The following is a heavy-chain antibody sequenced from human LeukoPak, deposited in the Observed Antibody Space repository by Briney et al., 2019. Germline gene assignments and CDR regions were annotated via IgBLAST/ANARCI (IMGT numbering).Heavy chain of an antibody. CDR2: IYHSGST. V-gene: IGHV4-38-2*01. Sequence: SETLSLTCAVSGYSISSGYYWGWIRQPPGKELEWIGSIYHSGSTYYNPSLKSRVTISVDTSKNQFSLKLSSVTAADTAVYYCAGTPYGSGSHYYFDYWGQGTLVTVSS. CDR3: AGTPYGSGSHYYFDY. J-gene: IGHJ4*02. D-gene: IGHD3-10*01. CDR1: GYSISSGYY.